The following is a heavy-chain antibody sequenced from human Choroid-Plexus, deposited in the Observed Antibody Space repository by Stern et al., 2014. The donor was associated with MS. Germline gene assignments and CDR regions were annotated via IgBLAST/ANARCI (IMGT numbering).Heavy chain of an antibody. J-gene: IGHJ6*02. D-gene: IGHD3-3*01. V-gene: IGHV1-2*02. Sequence: QVQLVQSGAEVKKPGASVKVSCKTSGYIFTRYYIHWVRQAPGQGLEWMAWINPHNGDTNYAQKVQGRVTMTTATSTSTAYQEMRSLTSDDTAVYYCARDQRGITIFGVVTDYYYLGMDVWGQGTTVTVSS. CDR1: GYIFTRYY. CDR2: INPHNGDT. CDR3: ARDQRGITIFGVVTDYYYLGMDV.